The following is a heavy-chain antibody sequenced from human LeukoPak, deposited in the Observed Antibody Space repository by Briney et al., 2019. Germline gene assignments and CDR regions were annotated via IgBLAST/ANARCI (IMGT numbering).Heavy chain of an antibody. CDR2: IIPIFGTA. D-gene: IGHD4-17*01. Sequence: SVKVSCKASGGTFSSYAISWVRQAPGQGLEWMGGIIPIFGTANYAQKFQGRVTITADKSTSTAYMELSSLRSEDTAVYYCARVKDHTDYYYYMDVWGKGTTVTVSS. CDR3: ARVKDHTDYYYYMDV. J-gene: IGHJ6*03. CDR1: GGTFSSYA. V-gene: IGHV1-69*06.